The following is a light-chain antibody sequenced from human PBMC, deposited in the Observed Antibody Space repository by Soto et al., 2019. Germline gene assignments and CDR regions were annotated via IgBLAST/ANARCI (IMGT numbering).Light chain of an antibody. CDR1: QTVRGNF. J-gene: IGKJ1*01. Sequence: ESVLTQSPGTLSLSPGEGATLSCRASQTVRGNFLAWYQQKPGQAPRLLIYGASNRATGIPDRFSGSGSGTEFTLTISRLEPEDFALYFCQQYDGSRAFGQGTRVEIK. CDR2: GAS. V-gene: IGKV3-20*01. CDR3: QQYDGSRA.